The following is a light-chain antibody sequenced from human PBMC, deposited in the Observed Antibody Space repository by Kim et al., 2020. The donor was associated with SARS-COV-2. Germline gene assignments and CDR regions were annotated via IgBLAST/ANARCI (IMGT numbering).Light chain of an antibody. CDR2: AAS. J-gene: IGKJ4*01. CDR3: QQSYTTPWLS. CDR1: QSIGTR. V-gene: IGKV1-39*01. Sequence: SVGDRVTIACRASQSIGTRLNWYQQRPGKAPKLLIYAASTLQSGVPSRFSGTGSGTDFALTISSLQPEDFTTYYCQQSYTTPWLSFGGGTKVDIK.